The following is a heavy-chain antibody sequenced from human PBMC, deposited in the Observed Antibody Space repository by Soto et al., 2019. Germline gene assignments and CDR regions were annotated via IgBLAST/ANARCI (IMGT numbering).Heavy chain of an antibody. CDR1: DGSISSDY. CDR3: ARGRWGTYYYDSSGPVHYYYYGMDV. D-gene: IGHD3-22*01. V-gene: IGHV4-59*01. J-gene: IGHJ6*02. CDR2: IYYSGST. Sequence: SEPLSLTCTVSDGSISSDYWSWIRQPPGKGLEWIGYIYYSGSTNYNPSLKSRVTISVDTSKNQFSLKLSSVTAADTAVYYCARGRWGTYYYDSSGPVHYYYYGMDVWGQGTTVTVSS.